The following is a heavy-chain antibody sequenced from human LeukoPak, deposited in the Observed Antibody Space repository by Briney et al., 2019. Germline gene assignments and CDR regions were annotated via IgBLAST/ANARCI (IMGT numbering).Heavy chain of an antibody. CDR2: IYYSGST. J-gene: IGHJ4*02. CDR1: GGSFSGYY. D-gene: IGHD4-11*01. V-gene: IGHV4-34*09. Sequence: SETLSLTCAVYGGSFSGYYWSWIRRPPGKGLEWIGYIYYSGSTYYNPSLKSRVTISVDTSKNQFSLKLSSVTAADTAVYYCARRAVTFYFDYWGQGTLVTVSS. CDR3: ARRAVTFYFDY.